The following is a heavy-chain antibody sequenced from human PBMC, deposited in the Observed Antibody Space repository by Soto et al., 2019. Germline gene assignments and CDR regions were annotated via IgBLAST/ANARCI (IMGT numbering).Heavy chain of an antibody. J-gene: IGHJ6*02. V-gene: IGHV1-46*01. D-gene: IGHD6-13*01. CDR3: AREQLVYYYYYGMDV. CDR1: GYTFTSYY. CDR2: INPSGGST. Sequence: QVQLVQSGAEVKKPGASVKVSCKASGYTFTSYYMHGVRQAPGQGLAWRGIINPSGGSTSYAQKFQGRVTMTRDTSTSTVYMELSSLRSEDTAVYYCAREQLVYYYYYGMDVWGQGTTVTVSS.